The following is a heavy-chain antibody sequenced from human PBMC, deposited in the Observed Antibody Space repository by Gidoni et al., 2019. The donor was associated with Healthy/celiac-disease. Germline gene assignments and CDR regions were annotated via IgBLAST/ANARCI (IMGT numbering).Heavy chain of an antibody. CDR2: ISYDGSNK. CDR3: ARDRLPPISYDAFDI. CDR1: GFTFSSYA. Sequence: QVQLVESGGGVVQPGRSLRLSCAASGFTFSSYAMHWVRQAPGKGLEWVAVISYDGSNKYYADSVKGRFTISRDNSKNTLYLQMNSLRAEDTAVYYCARDRLPPISYDAFDIWGQGTMVTVSS. V-gene: IGHV3-30-3*01. J-gene: IGHJ3*02. D-gene: IGHD1-26*01.